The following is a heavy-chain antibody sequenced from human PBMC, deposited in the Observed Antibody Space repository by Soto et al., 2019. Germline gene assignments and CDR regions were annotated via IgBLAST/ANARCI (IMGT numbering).Heavy chain of an antibody. D-gene: IGHD6-13*01. J-gene: IGHJ3*02. CDR2: ISSSSSYI. CDR3: AREVELVLGAFDI. V-gene: IGHV3-21*01. Sequence: GSLRLSCAASGXTFSSYSMNWVRQAPGKGLEWVSSISSSSSYIYYADSVKRLFTSSRDNAKNSLYLQMNSLRSEDTAVYYFAREVELVLGAFDIWGQGAMCTVSS. CDR1: GXTFSSYS.